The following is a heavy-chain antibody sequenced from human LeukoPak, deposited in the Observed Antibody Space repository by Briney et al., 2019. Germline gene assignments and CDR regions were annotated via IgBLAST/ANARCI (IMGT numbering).Heavy chain of an antibody. Sequence: ASVKVSSKASGDTFTSYDINWVRQATGQGLEWMGWMNPNSGNTGYAEKFQGRVTMTRNTSISTAYMELSSLRSEDTAVYYCVTWVQLTYYYYGMGVWGQGTTVTVSS. D-gene: IGHD3-10*01. V-gene: IGHV1-8*01. J-gene: IGHJ6*02. CDR3: VTWVQLTYYYYGMGV. CDR2: MNPNSGNT. CDR1: GDTFTSYD.